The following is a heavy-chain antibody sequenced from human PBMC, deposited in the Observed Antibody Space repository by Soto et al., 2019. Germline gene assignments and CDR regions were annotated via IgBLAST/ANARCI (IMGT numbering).Heavy chain of an antibody. Sequence: ESGGGLIQPGGSLRLFCAASGFTVSSNYMSWVRQAPGKGLEWVSVIYSGGSTYYADSVKGRFTISRDNSKNTLYLQMNSLRAEDTAVYYCARVPREVEMATLPDYWGQGTLVTVSS. J-gene: IGHJ4*02. D-gene: IGHD5-12*01. V-gene: IGHV3-53*01. CDR3: ARVPREVEMATLPDY. CDR2: IYSGGST. CDR1: GFTVSSNY.